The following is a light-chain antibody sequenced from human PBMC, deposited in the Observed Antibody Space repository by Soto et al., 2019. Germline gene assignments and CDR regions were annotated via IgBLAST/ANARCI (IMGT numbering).Light chain of an antibody. J-gene: IGKJ1*01. Sequence: AIQLTQSPSSLYASVGDRVPITCLASQAIRTALCWCQQKPGKVPKLLIYAASILQSGVQSRFSGSGSGTDFTLTISSPQPEDFATYYCLLDFRYFWAFGQGTKVDIK. CDR2: AAS. CDR1: QAIRTA. CDR3: LLDFRYFWA. V-gene: IGKV1-6*01.